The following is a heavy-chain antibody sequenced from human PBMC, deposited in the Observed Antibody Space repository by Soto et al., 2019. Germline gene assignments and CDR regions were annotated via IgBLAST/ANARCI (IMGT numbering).Heavy chain of an antibody. CDR3: ARAKYYGSGSYYPPIFYYYYGMDV. CDR1: GYTFTSYG. CDR2: ISAYNGNT. D-gene: IGHD3-10*01. V-gene: IGHV1-18*04. Sequence: GASVKVSCKASGYTFTSYGISWVRQAPGQGLEWMGWISAYNGNTNYAQKLQGRVTMTTDTSTSTAYMELRSLRSDDTAVYYCARAKYYGSGSYYPPIFYYYYGMDVWGQGTTVTVSS. J-gene: IGHJ6*02.